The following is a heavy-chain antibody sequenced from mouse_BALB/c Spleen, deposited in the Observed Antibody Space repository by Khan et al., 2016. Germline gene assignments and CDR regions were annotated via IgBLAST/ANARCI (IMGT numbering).Heavy chain of an antibody. J-gene: IGHJ4*01. D-gene: IGHD2-5*01. CDR2: IYPGGDYT. CDR1: GYNFTNYR. Sequence: QVQLQQSGAELVRPGTSVKMSCKAAGYNFTNYRRGWVKKRPGHGLEWIGDIYPGGDYTEYNEKFKGKATLTADTTTTTVYMQISILTSEDSAIEYCARRGSNYYYFMDYWCQGTAVTVSS. CDR3: ARRGSNYYYFMDY. V-gene: IGHV1-63*02.